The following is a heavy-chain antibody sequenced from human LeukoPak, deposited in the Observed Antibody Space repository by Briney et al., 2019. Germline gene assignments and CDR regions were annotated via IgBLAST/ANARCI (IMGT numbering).Heavy chain of an antibody. Sequence: GGSLRLSCAASGLTVSSNCMSWVRQAPGKGLEWVSAISGSGGSTYYADSVKGRFTISRDNSKNTLYLQMNSLRAEDTAVYYCAKAPQNYGPGGKDYWGQGTLVTVSS. D-gene: IGHD4-23*01. V-gene: IGHV3-23*01. CDR3: AKAPQNYGPGGKDY. CDR1: GLTVSSNC. J-gene: IGHJ4*02. CDR2: ISGSGGST.